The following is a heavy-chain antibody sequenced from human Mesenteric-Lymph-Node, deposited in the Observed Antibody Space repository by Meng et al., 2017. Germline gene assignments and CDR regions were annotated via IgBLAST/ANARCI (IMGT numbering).Heavy chain of an antibody. V-gene: IGHV3-23*01. CDR3: AKGAIFGVVIINYYYGMDV. CDR1: GFTFSSYA. CDR2: ISGSVGST. J-gene: IGHJ6*02. D-gene: IGHD3-3*01. Sequence: GESLKISCAASGFTFSSYAMSWVRQAPGKGLEWVSAISGSVGSTYYAYSVKGRFTISRDNSKNTLYLQMNSLRAEDTAVYYCAKGAIFGVVIINYYYGMDVWGQGTTVTVSS.